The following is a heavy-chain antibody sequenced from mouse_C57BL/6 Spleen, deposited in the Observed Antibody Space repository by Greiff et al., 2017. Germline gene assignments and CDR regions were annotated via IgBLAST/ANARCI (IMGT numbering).Heavy chain of an antibody. CDR2: INYDGSST. Sequence: EVQVVESEGGLVQPGSSMKLSCTASGFTFSDYYMAWVRQVPEKGLEWVANINYDGSSTYYLDSLKSRFIISRDNAKNILYLQMSSLKSEDTATYYCARVLSYYASRQGAMDYWGQGTSVTVSS. CDR1: GFTFSDYY. V-gene: IGHV5-16*01. CDR3: ARVLSYYASRQGAMDY. J-gene: IGHJ4*01. D-gene: IGHD1-1*01.